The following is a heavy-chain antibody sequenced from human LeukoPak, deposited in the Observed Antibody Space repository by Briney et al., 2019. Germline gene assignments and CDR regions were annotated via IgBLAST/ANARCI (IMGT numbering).Heavy chain of an antibody. D-gene: IGHD4-11*01. J-gene: IGHJ4*02. CDR1: SGSFSGYY. CDR3: ASASITRYYFDY. Sequence: PSETLSLTCPVYSGSFSGYYWSWIRQPPGKGLEWIGEINHSGSTNYNPSLKSRVTISVDTSKNQFSLKLSSVTAADTAVYYCASASITRYYFDYWGQGTLVTVSS. CDR2: INHSGST. V-gene: IGHV4-34*01.